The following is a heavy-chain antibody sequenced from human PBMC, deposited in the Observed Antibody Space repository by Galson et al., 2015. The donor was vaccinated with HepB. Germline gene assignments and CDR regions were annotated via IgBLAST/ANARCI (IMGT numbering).Heavy chain of an antibody. Sequence: SLRLSCAASGFTFSSYAMTWVRQAPGKGLEWVSGISRSGGFTYYAGSVKGRFTISRDNSKNTLYLQMNSLRVEDSAVYYCAEVPASGTDDDWGQGTLVTVSS. D-gene: IGHD1-1*01. CDR2: ISRSGGFT. CDR1: GFTFSSYA. J-gene: IGHJ4*02. V-gene: IGHV3-23*01. CDR3: AEVPASGTDDD.